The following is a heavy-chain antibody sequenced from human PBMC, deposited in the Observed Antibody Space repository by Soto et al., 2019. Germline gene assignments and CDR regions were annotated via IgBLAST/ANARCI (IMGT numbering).Heavy chain of an antibody. J-gene: IGHJ4*02. CDR3: ARFQFSGYDYGY. CDR1: GGSISSSSYY. V-gene: IGHV4-39*01. D-gene: IGHD5-12*01. CDR2: IYYSGST. Sequence: SETLSLTCTVSGGSISSSSYYWGWIRQPPGKGLEWIGSIYYSGSTYYNPSLKSRVTISVDTSKNQFSLKLSSVTAADTAVYYCARFQFSGYDYGYWGQGTLVTVSS.